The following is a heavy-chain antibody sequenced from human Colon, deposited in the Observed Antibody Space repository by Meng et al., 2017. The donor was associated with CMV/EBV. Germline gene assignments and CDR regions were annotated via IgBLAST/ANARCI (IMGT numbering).Heavy chain of an antibody. CDR1: GFTFRNYW. Sequence: GESLKISCAASGFTFRNYWMNWVRQAPGKGLEWVANIKENGSEKYYVDYVKGRFTISRDNAKNSLYLQMNSLRAEDTAVYYCARDRHYYDLWYGSPVRGMDVWGQGTTVTVSS. D-gene: IGHD3-3*01. V-gene: IGHV3-7*01. CDR3: ARDRHYYDLWYGSPVRGMDV. J-gene: IGHJ6*02. CDR2: IKENGSEK.